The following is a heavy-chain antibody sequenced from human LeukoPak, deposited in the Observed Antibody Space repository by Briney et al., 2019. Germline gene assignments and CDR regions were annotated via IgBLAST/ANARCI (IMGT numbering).Heavy chain of an antibody. CDR3: ARAERSGSYGFYFDY. CDR2: IYYSGST. CDR1: GGSISSSSYY. D-gene: IGHD1-26*01. J-gene: IGHJ4*02. V-gene: IGHV4-39*07. Sequence: SETLSLTCTVSGGSISSSSYYWGWIRQPPGKGLEWIGSIYYSGSTYYNPSLKSRVTISVDTSKNQFSLKLSSVTAADTAVYYCARAERSGSYGFYFDYWGQGILVTVSS.